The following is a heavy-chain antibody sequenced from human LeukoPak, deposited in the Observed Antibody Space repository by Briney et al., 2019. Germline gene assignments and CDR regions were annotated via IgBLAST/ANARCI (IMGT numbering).Heavy chain of an antibody. D-gene: IGHD3-10*01. CDR3: TGDEHKGSATFNY. CDR2: IILMFGTT. V-gene: IGHV1-69*13. Sequence: SVKVSCKASGGICRSAAMSWVRQAPGQGLEWVGHIILMFGTTTYAQKFQGRVTVTADESTRTVYMELNSLTSDDTAIYYCTGDEHKGSATFNYWGQGTLVIVSS. CDR1: GGICRSAA. J-gene: IGHJ4*02.